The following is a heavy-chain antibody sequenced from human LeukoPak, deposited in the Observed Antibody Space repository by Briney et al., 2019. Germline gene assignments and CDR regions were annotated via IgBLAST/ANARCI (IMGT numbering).Heavy chain of an antibody. D-gene: IGHD2-15*01. V-gene: IGHV1-69*05. Sequence: SVTVSCKASGGTFSSYAISWVRQAPGQGLEWMGGIIPIFGTANYAQKFQGRVTITTDESTSTAYMELSSLRSEDTAVYYCARGGMGYCSGGSCYIRTAESRYYYYYMDVWGKGTTVTVSS. CDR2: IIPIFGTA. CDR3: ARGGMGYCSGGSCYIRTAESRYYYYYMDV. CDR1: GGTFSSYA. J-gene: IGHJ6*03.